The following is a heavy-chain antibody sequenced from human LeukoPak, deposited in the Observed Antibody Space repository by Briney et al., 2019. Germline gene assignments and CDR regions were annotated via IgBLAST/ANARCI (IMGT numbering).Heavy chain of an antibody. CDR3: ARGRRSVVGATFYNY. CDR2: INHSGST. CDR1: GGSFSAYY. Sequence: SETLSLTCAVYGGSFSAYYWSWIRQPPGKGLEWIGEINHSGSTNYNPSLKSRVTISVDTSKNQFSLKLSSVTAADTAVYYCARGRRSVVGATFYNYWGQGTLVTVSS. D-gene: IGHD1-26*01. J-gene: IGHJ4*02. V-gene: IGHV4-34*01.